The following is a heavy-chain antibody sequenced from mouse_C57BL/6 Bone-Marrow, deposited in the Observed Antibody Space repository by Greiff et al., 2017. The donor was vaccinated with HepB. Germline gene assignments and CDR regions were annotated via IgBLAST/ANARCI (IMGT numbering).Heavy chain of an antibody. Sequence: VQLQQPGAELVKPGASVKLSCKASGYTFTSYYMHWVKQRTEQGLEWIGRIDPEDGETKYAPKFQGKATITADTSSNTAYLQLSSLTSEDTAVYYCARSDDYAFDYWGQGTTLTVSS. J-gene: IGHJ2*01. D-gene: IGHD2-4*01. CDR3: ARSDDYAFDY. CDR1: GYTFTSYY. V-gene: IGHV14-2*01. CDR2: IDPEDGET.